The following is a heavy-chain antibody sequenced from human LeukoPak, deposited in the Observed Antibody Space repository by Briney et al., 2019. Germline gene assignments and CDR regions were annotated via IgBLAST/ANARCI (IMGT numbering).Heavy chain of an antibody. CDR3: ARVPDCGGDCSTYYFDY. CDR1: GYTFTGYY. J-gene: IGHJ4*02. Sequence: SSVKVSCKASGYTFTGYYIHSVRQSPGQRLKWMRWINPNSGCKNGAKKFQGRVTMGRDTSISTAYMELSRLRSDDTAVYYCARVPDCGGDCSTYYFDYWGQGTLVTVSS. V-gene: IGHV1-2*02. D-gene: IGHD2-21*02. CDR2: INPNSGCK.